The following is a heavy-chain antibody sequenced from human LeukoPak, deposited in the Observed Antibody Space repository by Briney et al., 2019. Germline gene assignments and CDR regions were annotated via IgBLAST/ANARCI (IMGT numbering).Heavy chain of an antibody. J-gene: IGHJ6*03. CDR3: ARSAENCNNGVCFTDYYMDV. CDR1: GYTFSGSY. V-gene: IGHV1-2*06. CDR2: INPNSGDT. Sequence: GASVKVSCKTSGYTFSGSYIHWVRQAPGHGLEWMGRINPNSGDTNYAQNFQGRVTMTRDTSITTAYMELSSLTSDDTAVYFCARSAENCNNGVCFTDYYMDVWGKGTTVTISS. D-gene: IGHD2-8*01.